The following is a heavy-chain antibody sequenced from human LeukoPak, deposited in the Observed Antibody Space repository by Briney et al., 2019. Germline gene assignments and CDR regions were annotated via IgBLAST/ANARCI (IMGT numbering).Heavy chain of an antibody. CDR1: GFTFSSYN. D-gene: IGHD6-13*01. CDR2: ISWRSSDI. J-gene: IGHJ6*03. Sequence: GGSLRLSCAASGFTFSSYNMKWVRQAPGKGLEWVSSISWRSSDIEYADSVKGRFTISRDNAKKSLYLQMNNLRAEDTAVHYCARVHSSSWYFGYLYIDVWGNGTTVTVSS. CDR3: ARVHSSSWYFGYLYIDV. V-gene: IGHV3-21*01.